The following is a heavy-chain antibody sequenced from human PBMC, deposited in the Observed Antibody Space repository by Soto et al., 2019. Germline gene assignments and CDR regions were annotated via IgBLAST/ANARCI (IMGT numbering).Heavy chain of an antibody. CDR3: ARGVIYYDSSRPSWFDP. CDR2: IYHTGTT. Sequence: SETLSLTCTVSGGSINRGGYSWTWIRQPPGKGLEWIGFIYHTGTTYYNPSLKSRVTISVDRSKNQFSLKLNSVTAADTAVYYCARGVIYYDSSRPSWFDPRGQGASVPVSS. V-gene: IGHV4-30-2*01. D-gene: IGHD3-22*01. CDR1: GGSINRGGYS. J-gene: IGHJ5*02.